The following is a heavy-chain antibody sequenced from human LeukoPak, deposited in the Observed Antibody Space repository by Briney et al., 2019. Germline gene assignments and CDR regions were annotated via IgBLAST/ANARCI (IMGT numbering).Heavy chain of an antibody. J-gene: IGHJ3*02. CDR3: AKPLAMIVVVTPDAFDI. CDR2: IWYDGSNK. Sequence: PGRSLRLSCAASGFTFSSYGMHWVRQAPGKGLEWVAVIWYDGSNKYYADSVKGRFTISRDNSKNTLYLQMNSLRAEDTAVYYCAKPLAMIVVVTPDAFDIWGQGTMVTVSS. CDR1: GFTFSSYG. D-gene: IGHD3-22*01. V-gene: IGHV3-33*06.